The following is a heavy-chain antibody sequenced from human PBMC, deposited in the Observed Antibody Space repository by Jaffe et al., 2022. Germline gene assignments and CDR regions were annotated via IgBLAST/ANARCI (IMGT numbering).Heavy chain of an antibody. CDR3: AKDIRPRRRGLTYYYDSSGCADY. CDR1: GFTFDDYA. D-gene: IGHD3-22*01. CDR2: ISWDGGST. V-gene: IGHV3-43D*04. J-gene: IGHJ4*02. Sequence: EVQLVESGGVVVQPGGSLRLSCAASGFTFDDYAMHWVRQAPGKGLEWVSLISWDGGSTYYADSVKGRFTISRDNSKNSLYLQMNSLRAEDTALYYCAKDIRPRRRGLTYYYDSSGCADYWGQGTLVTVSS.